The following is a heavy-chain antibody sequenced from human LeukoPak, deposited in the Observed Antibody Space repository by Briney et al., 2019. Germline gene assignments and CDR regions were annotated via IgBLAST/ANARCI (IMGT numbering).Heavy chain of an antibody. Sequence: GGSLRLSCAASGFTLSSYGMHWVRQAPGKGLEWVAVIWYDGSNKYYADSVKGRFTISRDNSKNTLYLQMNSLRAEDTAVYYCAREGQQWLLLDYWGQGTLVTVSS. CDR3: AREGQQWLLLDY. CDR1: GFTLSSYG. V-gene: IGHV3-33*01. CDR2: IWYDGSNK. D-gene: IGHD6-19*01. J-gene: IGHJ4*02.